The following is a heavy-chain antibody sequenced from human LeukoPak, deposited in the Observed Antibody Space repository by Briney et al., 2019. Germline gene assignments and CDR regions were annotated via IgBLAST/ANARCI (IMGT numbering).Heavy chain of an antibody. V-gene: IGHV3-30*04. D-gene: IGHD3-22*01. CDR2: MSFDGSEK. CDR1: GFTFSSYA. J-gene: IGHJ4*02. CDR3: ARAHYYDTSGYSGGDH. Sequence: GGSLRLSCAASGFTFSSYALHWARQAPGKGLEWVAVMSFDGSEKYYADSVKGRFTISRDNSKNTLYLQMNSLRAEDTAVYYCARAHYYDTSGYSGGDHWGQGTLVTVSS.